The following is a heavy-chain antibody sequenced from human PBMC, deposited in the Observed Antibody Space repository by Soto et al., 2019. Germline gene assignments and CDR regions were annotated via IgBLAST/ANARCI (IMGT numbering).Heavy chain of an antibody. J-gene: IGHJ5*02. CDR3: PRGVGSGSYYNQYNWFDP. D-gene: IGHD3-10*01. CDR1: GYTFTNYG. CDR2: INVYNGNT. Sequence: QVQLVQSGGEVKKPGASVKVSCKASGYTFTNYGISWVRQAPGQGLEWMGWINVYNGNTKYAQKVQGRVTMTTDTSASTAYMELRSLRSDDTGVYYCPRGVGSGSYYNQYNWFDPWGQGTLVTVSS. V-gene: IGHV1-18*01.